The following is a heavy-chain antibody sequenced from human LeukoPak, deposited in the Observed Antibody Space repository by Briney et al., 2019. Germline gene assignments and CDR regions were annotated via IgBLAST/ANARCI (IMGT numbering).Heavy chain of an antibody. Sequence: PSETLSLTCTVSGGSIGSYYWSGIRQPPGKGLEWIGYIYYSDNTNYNPSLKSRVTISVDTSKNQFSLKLSSVTAADTAVYYCAREGRYYYGSGSYANWFDPWGQGTLVTVSS. CDR1: GGSIGSYY. CDR2: IYYSDNT. CDR3: AREGRYYYGSGSYANWFDP. V-gene: IGHV4-59*01. D-gene: IGHD3-10*01. J-gene: IGHJ5*02.